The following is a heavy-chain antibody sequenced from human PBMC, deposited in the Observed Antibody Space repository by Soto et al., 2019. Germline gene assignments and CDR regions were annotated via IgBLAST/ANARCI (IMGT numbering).Heavy chain of an antibody. V-gene: IGHV3-15*07. Sequence: GSSVSNAWMNWVRQAPGKGLEWVGRIKSKTDGGTTDYAAPVQGRFTISRDDSKNTLNLQMNSLKTEDTAVYYCTTRLKSIFGVVITHFDYWGQGTLVTVSS. CDR2: IKSKTDGGTT. D-gene: IGHD3-3*01. J-gene: IGHJ4*02. CDR3: TTRLKSIFGVVITHFDY. CDR1: GSSVSNAW.